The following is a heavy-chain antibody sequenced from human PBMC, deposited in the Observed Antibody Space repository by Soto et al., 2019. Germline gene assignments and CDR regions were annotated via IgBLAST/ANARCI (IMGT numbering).Heavy chain of an antibody. V-gene: IGHV4-59*01. CDR1: GGSISSYY. CDR2: IYYSGST. Sequence: SETLSLTCTVSGGSISSYYWSWIRQPPGKGLEWIGYIYYSGSTNYNPSLKSRVTISVDTSKNQFSLKLSSVTAADTAVYYCARVSPFAAAAGTTVFDYWGQGTLVT. D-gene: IGHD6-13*01. CDR3: ARVSPFAAAAGTTVFDY. J-gene: IGHJ4*02.